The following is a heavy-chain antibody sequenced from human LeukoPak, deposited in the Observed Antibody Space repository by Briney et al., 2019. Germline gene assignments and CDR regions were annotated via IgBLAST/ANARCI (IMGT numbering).Heavy chain of an antibody. J-gene: IGHJ4*02. D-gene: IGHD3-10*01. Sequence: GGSLRLSCAASGFTFDDYGMTWVRQAPGKGLEWVSGINWNGGTTGYADSVRGRFTMPRDNAKNSLFLQMNSLRAEDTALYYCARAHYYGSGSCDYWGQGTLVTVSS. CDR2: INWNGGTT. CDR3: ARAHYYGSGSCDY. V-gene: IGHV3-20*04. CDR1: GFTFDDYG.